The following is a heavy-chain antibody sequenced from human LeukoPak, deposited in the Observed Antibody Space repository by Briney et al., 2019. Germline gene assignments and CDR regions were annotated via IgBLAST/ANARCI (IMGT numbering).Heavy chain of an antibody. Sequence: SETLSLTCTVSGGXISSSNYYWGWIRQPPGKGLEWIGSINYSGSTYYDPSLKSRVTISVDTSKNQFSLKLNSVTAADTAVYYCARLPGYCISTSCYGDYSFDYWGQGTLVTVSS. CDR1: GGXISSSNYY. CDR3: ARLPGYCISTSCYGDYSFDY. J-gene: IGHJ4*02. D-gene: IGHD2-2*01. V-gene: IGHV4-39*01. CDR2: INYSGST.